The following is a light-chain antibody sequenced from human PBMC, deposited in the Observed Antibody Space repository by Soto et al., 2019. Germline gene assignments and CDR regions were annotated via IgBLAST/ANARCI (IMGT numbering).Light chain of an antibody. CDR1: QSVSSTN. J-gene: IGKJ2*03. V-gene: IGKV3-20*01. CDR2: GAS. CDR3: QQYGSSPVS. Sequence: EIVLTQSPGTLSLSPGESATLSCRASQSVSSTNLAWYQQKPGQSPRLVMFGASSSATGIPDRFSGSGSGTDFTLTISRLEPEDLAVYYSQQYGSSPVSFGQGTKLEIK.